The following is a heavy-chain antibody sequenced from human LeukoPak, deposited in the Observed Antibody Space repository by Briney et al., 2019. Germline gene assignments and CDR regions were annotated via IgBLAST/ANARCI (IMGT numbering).Heavy chain of an antibody. D-gene: IGHD3-10*01. J-gene: IGHJ6*04. V-gene: IGHV3-30*04. Sequence: GRSLRLSCAASGFTFSSYAMHWVRQAPGKGLEWVAVISYDGSNKYYADSVKGRFTISRDNSKNTLYLQMNSLRAEDTAVYYCARGRYGSGSKRGMDVWGKGTMVTVSS. CDR2: ISYDGSNK. CDR3: ARGRYGSGSKRGMDV. CDR1: GFTFSSYA.